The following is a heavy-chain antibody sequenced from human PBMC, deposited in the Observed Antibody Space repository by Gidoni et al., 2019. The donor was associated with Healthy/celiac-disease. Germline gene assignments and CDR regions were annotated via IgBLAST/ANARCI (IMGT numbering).Heavy chain of an antibody. J-gene: IGHJ3*02. CDR1: GYSFTRYC. Sequence: EVQLVQSGAEVKKPGESLRISGKGSGYSFTRYCISWVRQMPGKGLEWMGRIDPSDSYTNYSPSFQGHVTISADKSISTAYLQWSSLKASDTAMYYCARLRNYYDSSGYYLDAFDIWGQGTMVTVSS. D-gene: IGHD3-22*01. V-gene: IGHV5-10-1*01. CDR2: IDPSDSYT. CDR3: ARLRNYYDSSGYYLDAFDI.